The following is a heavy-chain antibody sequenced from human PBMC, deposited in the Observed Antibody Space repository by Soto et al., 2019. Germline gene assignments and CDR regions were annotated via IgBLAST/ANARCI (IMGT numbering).Heavy chain of an antibody. CDR2: TYYRSKWYN. V-gene: IGHV6-1*01. Sequence: PSQTLSLTCAISGDSVSSNSAAWNWIRQSPSRGLEWLGRTYYRSKWYNDYAVSVKSRITINPDTSKNQFSLQLNSVTPEDTAVYYCARDPGAVVVVAARGFDYWGQGTLVTVSS. CDR3: ARDPGAVVVVAARGFDY. J-gene: IGHJ4*02. CDR1: GDSVSSNSAA. D-gene: IGHD2-15*01.